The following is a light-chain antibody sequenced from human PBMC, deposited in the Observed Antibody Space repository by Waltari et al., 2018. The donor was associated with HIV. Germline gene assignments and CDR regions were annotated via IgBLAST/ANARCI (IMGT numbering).Light chain of an antibody. CDR3: AAWDDSLSGWV. V-gene: IGLV1-47*01. CDR1: SSNIGSNY. J-gene: IGLJ3*02. CDR2: RNN. Sequence: QSVLTQPPSASGTPGQRVTISCSGSSSNIGSNYVSWYPQLPGTTPKLRIYRNNQRPSGVPDRFSGSKSGTSASLAISGLRSEDEADYYCAAWDDSLSGWVFGGGTKLTVL.